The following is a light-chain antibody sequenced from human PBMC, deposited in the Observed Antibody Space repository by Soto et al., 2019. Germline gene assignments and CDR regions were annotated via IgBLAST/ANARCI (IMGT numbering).Light chain of an antibody. CDR2: RAS. J-gene: IGKJ5*01. V-gene: IGKV3-15*01. CDR1: QSVSSN. CDR3: QQYNKWPIT. Sequence: EIVLTQSPVTLSLAPGDGGTLSCRASQSVSSNLAWYQQKLGQAPRLLIYRASTRAAGLPDRFSGSGSGTEFTLTISSLQSEDFAVYYCQQYNKWPITFGQGTRLEIK.